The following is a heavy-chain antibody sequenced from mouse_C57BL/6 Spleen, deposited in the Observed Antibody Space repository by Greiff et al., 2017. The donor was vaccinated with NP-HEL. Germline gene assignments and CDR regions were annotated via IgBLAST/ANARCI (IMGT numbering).Heavy chain of an antibody. CDR2: INPSNGGT. D-gene: IGHD1-1*01. V-gene: IGHV1-53*01. CDR3: ASLNYYGSSYFDY. CDR1: GYTFTSYW. Sequence: QVQLQQPGTELVKPGASVKLSCKTSGYTFTSYWMHWVKQRPGQGLEWIGKINPSNGGTNYNEQFKSKATLTVDKSSSTAYMQLSSLTSEDSAVYYCASLNYYGSSYFDYWGQGTTLTVSS. J-gene: IGHJ2*01.